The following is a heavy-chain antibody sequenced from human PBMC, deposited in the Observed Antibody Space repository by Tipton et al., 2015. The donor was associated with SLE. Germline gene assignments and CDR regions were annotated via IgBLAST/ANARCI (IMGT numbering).Heavy chain of an antibody. CDR3: AVYCSGGSCYSS. Sequence: SLRLSCTASGFTFGDYAMSWFRQAPGKGLEWVSSISSSSSYIYYADSVKGRFTISRDNAKNSLYLQMNSLRAEDTAVYYCAVYCSGGSCYSSWGQGTLVTVSS. D-gene: IGHD2-15*01. CDR1: GFTFGDYA. CDR2: ISSSSSYI. J-gene: IGHJ4*02. V-gene: IGHV3-21*01.